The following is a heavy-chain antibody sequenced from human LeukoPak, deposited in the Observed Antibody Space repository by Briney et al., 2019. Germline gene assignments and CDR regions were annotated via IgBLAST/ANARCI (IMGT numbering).Heavy chain of an antibody. CDR2: IYSGGST. Sequence: GGSLRLSCAASEFSVGSNYMTWVRQAPGKGLEWVSLIYSGGSTYCADSVKGRFTISRDNSKNTLYLQMNSLRAEDTAVYYCTGRYDSSGYPLHWGQGTLVTVSS. CDR1: EFSVGSNY. J-gene: IGHJ4*02. V-gene: IGHV3-66*01. D-gene: IGHD3-22*01. CDR3: TGRYDSSGYPLH.